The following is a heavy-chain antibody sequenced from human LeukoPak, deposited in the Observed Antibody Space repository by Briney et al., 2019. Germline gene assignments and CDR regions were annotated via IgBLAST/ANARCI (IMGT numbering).Heavy chain of an antibody. CDR2: IYPGDSDT. V-gene: IGHV5-51*01. CDR1: GYSFTTYW. CDR3: ARQGSPNWNDPCGMDV. D-gene: IGHD1-1*01. Sequence: PGEPLKIPCQVSGYSFTTYWIGWVRRLPGKGLEGMGIIYPGDSDTKDSPSFQGQVAISADKSISTAYLQWSSLKASDTAVYYCARQGSPNWNDPCGMDVWGQGTTVTVSS. J-gene: IGHJ6*02.